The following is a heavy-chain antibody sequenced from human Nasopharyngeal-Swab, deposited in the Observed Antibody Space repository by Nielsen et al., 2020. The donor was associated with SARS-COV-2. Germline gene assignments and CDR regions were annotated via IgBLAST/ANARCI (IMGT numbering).Heavy chain of an antibody. CDR1: GFTFSSYA. CDR2: ISGSGGST. D-gene: IGHD3-22*01. J-gene: IGHJ4*02. Sequence: GESLKISCAASGFTFSSYAMSWVRQAPGKGLEWVSAISGSGGSTYYADSVKGRFTISRDNSKNTLYLQMNSLGAEDTAVYYCAKEESDSSGYYYWGQGTLVTVSS. CDR3: AKEESDSSGYYY. V-gene: IGHV3-23*01.